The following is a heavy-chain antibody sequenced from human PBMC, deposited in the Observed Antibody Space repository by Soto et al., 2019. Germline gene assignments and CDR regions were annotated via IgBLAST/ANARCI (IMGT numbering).Heavy chain of an antibody. CDR2: IDPSDSQT. CDR1: GYSYAGYW. V-gene: IGHV5-10-1*01. J-gene: IGHJ4*02. D-gene: IGHD3-22*01. Sequence: GGSLKISCKGSGYSYAGYWITWVRQKPGKGLEWMGRIDPSDSQTYYSPSFRGHVHISVTKSITTVFLQWSSLRASDTAMYYCARQIYDSDTGPNFQYYFDSWGQGTPVTVSS. CDR3: ARQIYDSDTGPNFQYYFDS.